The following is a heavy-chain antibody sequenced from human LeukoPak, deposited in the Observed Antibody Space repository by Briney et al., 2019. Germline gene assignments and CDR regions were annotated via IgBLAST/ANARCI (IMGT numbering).Heavy chain of an antibody. V-gene: IGHV3-21*01. J-gene: IGHJ6*02. CDR2: ISSSSYI. Sequence: GGSLRLPCAASGFTFSSYSMNWVRQAPGKGLEWVSSISSSSYIYYADSVKGRFTISRDNAKNSLYLQMNSLRAEDTAVYYCARDGYYYDSNGYYSSIGMGVWGQGTTVTVSS. CDR3: ARDGYYYDSNGYYSSIGMGV. D-gene: IGHD3-22*01. CDR1: GFTFSSYS.